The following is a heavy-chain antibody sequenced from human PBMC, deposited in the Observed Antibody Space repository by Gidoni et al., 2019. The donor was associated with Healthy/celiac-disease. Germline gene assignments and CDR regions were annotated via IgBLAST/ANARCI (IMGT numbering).Heavy chain of an antibody. Sequence: QVQLQESGPGLVKPSQTLSLTSTVPGASIRLGGYYWSWIRQHPGKGLEWIGYIYYSGSTYYNPSLKSRVTISVDTSKNQFSLKLSSVTAADTAVYYCARGPITIFGVVIGWFDPWGQGTLVTVSS. CDR1: GASIRLGGYY. J-gene: IGHJ5*02. D-gene: IGHD3-3*01. CDR3: ARGPITIFGVVIGWFDP. V-gene: IGHV4-31*03. CDR2: IYYSGST.